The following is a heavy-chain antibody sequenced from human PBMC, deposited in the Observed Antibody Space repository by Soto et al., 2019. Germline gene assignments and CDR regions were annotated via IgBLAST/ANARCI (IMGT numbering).Heavy chain of an antibody. CDR3: AKDYSGYGNDAFDI. Sequence: QVQLVESGGGVVQPGRSLRLSCAASGFTFSSYGMHWVRQAPGKGLEWVAVISYDGSNKYYADSVKGRFTISRDNSKNTLYLQMTSLRAEDTAVYYCAKDYSGYGNDAFDIWGQGTMVTVSS. D-gene: IGHD5-12*01. CDR1: GFTFSSYG. V-gene: IGHV3-30*18. CDR2: ISYDGSNK. J-gene: IGHJ3*02.